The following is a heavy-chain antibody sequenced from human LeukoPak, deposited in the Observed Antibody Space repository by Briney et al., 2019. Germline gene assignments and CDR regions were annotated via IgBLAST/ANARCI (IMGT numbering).Heavy chain of an antibody. Sequence: PGGSLRLFCAASGFTYSSYEMIWVRQAPGKGLECVSVIYSGGSTYYAVSGKGRFTLSRDNSKNTLYLQMNSLRAEDTAVYYCASGSGSYRTPYYYMDVWGTGTTVTVS. J-gene: IGHJ6*03. CDR2: IYSGGST. CDR3: ASGSGSYRTPYYYMDV. CDR1: GFTYSSYE. V-gene: IGHV3-53*01. D-gene: IGHD3-10*01.